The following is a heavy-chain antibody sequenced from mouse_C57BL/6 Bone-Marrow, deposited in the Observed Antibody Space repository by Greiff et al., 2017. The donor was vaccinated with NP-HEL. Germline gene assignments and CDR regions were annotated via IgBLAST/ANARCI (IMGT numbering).Heavy chain of an antibody. CDR1: GFNIKDDY. CDR3: LYYGFAY. CDR2: IDPENGDT. V-gene: IGHV14-4*01. Sequence: EVQRVESGAELVRPGASVKLSCTASGFNIKDDYMHWVKQRPEQGLEWIGWIDPENGDTEYASKFQGKATITADTSSNTAYLQLSSLTSEDTAVYYCLYYGFAYWGQGTLVTVSA. D-gene: IGHD2-1*01. J-gene: IGHJ3*01.